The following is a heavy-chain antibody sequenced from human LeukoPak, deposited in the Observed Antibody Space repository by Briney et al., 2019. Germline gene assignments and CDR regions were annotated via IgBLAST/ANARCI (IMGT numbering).Heavy chain of an antibody. CDR2: INPNSGDT. Sequence: ASVKVSCKASGYTFADYYMHWVRQAPGQGLEWMGRINPNSGDTIYAQNFQGRVTMTRDTSMTTAYMEVSRLRSDDTAVYYCARDLPSTPNWELDYWGQGTLVTVSS. CDR1: GYTFADYY. CDR3: ARDLPSTPNWELDY. D-gene: IGHD7-27*01. V-gene: IGHV1-2*06. J-gene: IGHJ4*02.